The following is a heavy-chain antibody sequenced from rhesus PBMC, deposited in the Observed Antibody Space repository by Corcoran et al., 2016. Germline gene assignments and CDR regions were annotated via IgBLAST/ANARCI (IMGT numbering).Heavy chain of an antibody. CDR1: GGSISGGYD. V-gene: IGHV4-76*01. Sequence: QVQLQESGPGLVKPSETLSLTCAVSGGSISGGYDWIWIRQPPGKGLEWIGYIYGSSGSTNYNPSLKNRVTISKDTSKNQFSLKLSSVTAADTAVYYCARRGTAVSDRFDVWGPGVLVTVSS. CDR3: ARRGTAVSDRFDV. CDR2: IYGSSGST. J-gene: IGHJ5-1*01. D-gene: IGHD1-20*01.